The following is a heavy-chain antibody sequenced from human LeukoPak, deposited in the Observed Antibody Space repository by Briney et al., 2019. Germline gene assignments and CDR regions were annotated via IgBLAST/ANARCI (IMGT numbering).Heavy chain of an antibody. D-gene: IGHD2-2*02. V-gene: IGHV3-9*01. CDR2: ISWNSGSI. J-gene: IGHJ6*02. CDR1: GFTFDDYA. Sequence: PGRSLRLSCAASGFTFDDYAMHWVRHAPGKGLEWVSGISWNSGSIVYADSVKGRFTISRDNAKNSLYLQMNSLRAEDTALYYCAKVICSSTSCYTLDYGMDVWGQGTTVTVSS. CDR3: AKVICSSTSCYTLDYGMDV.